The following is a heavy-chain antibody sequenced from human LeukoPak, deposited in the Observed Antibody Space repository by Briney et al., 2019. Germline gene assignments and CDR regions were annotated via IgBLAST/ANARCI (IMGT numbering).Heavy chain of an antibody. D-gene: IGHD3-22*01. CDR3: ARPNYYDSSGYPGPDAFDI. CDR1: GYTFTSYY. J-gene: IGHJ3*02. CDR2: INPSGGST. Sequence: GASVKVSCKASGYTFTSYYMHWLRQAPGQGLDWMGIINPSGGSTSYAQKLQGRVTMTTDTSTSTAYMELRSLRSDDTAVYYCARPNYYDSSGYPGPDAFDIWGQGTMVTVSS. V-gene: IGHV1-46*01.